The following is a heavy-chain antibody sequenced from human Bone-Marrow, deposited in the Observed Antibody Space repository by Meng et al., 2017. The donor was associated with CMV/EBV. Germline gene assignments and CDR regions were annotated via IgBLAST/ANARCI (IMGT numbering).Heavy chain of an antibody. CDR3: VRDLGDGYSSGWYSANFDY. D-gene: IGHD6-19*01. V-gene: IGHV3-7*01. CDR2: INQNGIEK. Sequence: ESLKISCAASGFTFSSYWMSWVRQAPGRGLEWVAHINQNGIEKYYVDSVKGRFTMSRDNAKNSLYLQMNSLRAEDTAVYYCVRDLGDGYSSGWYSANFDYWGQGTLVTVSS. J-gene: IGHJ4*02. CDR1: GFTFSSYW.